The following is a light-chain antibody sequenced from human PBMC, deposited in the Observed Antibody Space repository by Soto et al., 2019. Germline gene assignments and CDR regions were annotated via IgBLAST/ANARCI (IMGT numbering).Light chain of an antibody. Sequence: QAVVTQPAPVSGSPGQSITISCTGTSGDIGGYDYVSWYQQHPGKAPKLMIYDVSNRPSGVSNRFSGSKSGTTASLTISGLQAEDEADYYCSSYTSSNTYVFGTGTKLTVL. CDR2: DVS. V-gene: IGLV2-14*03. J-gene: IGLJ1*01. CDR3: SSYTSSNTYV. CDR1: SGDIGGYDY.